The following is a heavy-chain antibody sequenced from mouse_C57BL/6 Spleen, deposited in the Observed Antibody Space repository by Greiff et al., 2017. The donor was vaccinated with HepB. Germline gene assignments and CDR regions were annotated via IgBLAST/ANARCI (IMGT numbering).Heavy chain of an antibody. CDR1: GFSFNTYA. D-gene: IGHD1-1*01. J-gene: IGHJ4*01. CDR3: VRLTTVVSSMDY. Sequence: EVKLVESGGGLVQPKGSLKLSCAASGFSFNTYAMNWVRQAPGKGLEWVARIRSKSNNYATYYADSVKDRFTISRDDSESMLYLQMNNLKTEDTAMYYCVRLTTVVSSMDYWGQGTSVTVSS. V-gene: IGHV10-1*01. CDR2: IRSKSNNYAT.